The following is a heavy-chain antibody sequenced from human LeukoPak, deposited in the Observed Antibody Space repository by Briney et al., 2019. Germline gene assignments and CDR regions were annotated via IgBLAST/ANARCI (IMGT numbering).Heavy chain of an antibody. CDR1: GFTFSSYS. D-gene: IGHD6-13*01. CDR2: ISSSSSYI. V-gene: IGHV3-21*01. Sequence: GGSLRLSCAASGFTFSSYSMNWVRQVPGRGLEWVSSISSSSSYIYYADSVKGRFTTSRDNAKNSLYLQMNSLRAEDTAVYYCARDQSGGSSSWCRWFDPWGQGTLVTVSS. CDR3: ARDQSGGSSSWCRWFDP. J-gene: IGHJ5*02.